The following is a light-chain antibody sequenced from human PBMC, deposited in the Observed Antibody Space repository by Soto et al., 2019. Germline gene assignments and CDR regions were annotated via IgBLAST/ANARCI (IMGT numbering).Light chain of an antibody. CDR1: QSVSSSY. CDR2: GAS. CDR3: QQYGSSALT. J-gene: IGKJ4*01. Sequence: EIVLTQSPGPLSLSPGERATLSCRASQSVSSSYLAWYQQKPGQAPRLLIYGASSRATGIPDRFSGSGSGTDFTLTISRLEPEDFVVYYCQQYGSSALTFGGGTKVEIK. V-gene: IGKV3-20*01.